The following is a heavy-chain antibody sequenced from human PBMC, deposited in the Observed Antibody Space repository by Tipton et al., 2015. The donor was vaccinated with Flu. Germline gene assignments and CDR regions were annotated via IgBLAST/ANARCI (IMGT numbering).Heavy chain of an antibody. D-gene: IGHD4-11*01. CDR1: GGSISNYY. CDR2: IYSSGTT. V-gene: IGHV4-59*12. CDR3: ARDLAYSNYVNYYMDV. J-gene: IGHJ6*03. Sequence: TLSLTCTVSGGSISNYYWSWIRQPPGKGLEWIGYIYSSGTTNYNPSLKSRVTMSVDTSKNQFSLKLSSVTAADTAVYYCARDLAYSNYVNYYMDVWGKGTTVTVSS.